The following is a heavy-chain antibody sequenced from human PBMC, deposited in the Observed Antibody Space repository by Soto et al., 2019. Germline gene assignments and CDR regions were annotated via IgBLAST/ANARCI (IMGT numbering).Heavy chain of an antibody. CDR3: AREGQAPYYHYGMDV. Sequence: QVQVVQSGDEVKKPGASVKVSCKDSGYNFTNYDFSWVRQAPGQGLAWMGWISGYNGNTNYADKSQGRVTMTTDTATSTAHMELRSLRSDDTAVYYCAREGQAPYYHYGMDVWGQGTAVTVSS. CDR1: GYNFTNYD. J-gene: IGHJ6*02. V-gene: IGHV1-18*01. CDR2: ISGYNGNT.